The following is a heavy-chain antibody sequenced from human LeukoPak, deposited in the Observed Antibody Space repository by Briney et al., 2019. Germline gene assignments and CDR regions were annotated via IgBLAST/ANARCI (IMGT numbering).Heavy chain of an antibody. D-gene: IGHD3-10*01. CDR3: ARDHMVRGVIISWYFDY. Sequence: GGSLRLSCAASGFTFSSYSMNWVRQAPGKGLEWVSSISSSSSYIYYADSVKGRFTISRDNAKNSLYLQMNSLRAEDTAAYYCARDHMVRGVIISWYFDYWGQGTLVTVSS. J-gene: IGHJ4*02. CDR1: GFTFSSYS. V-gene: IGHV3-21*01. CDR2: ISSSSSYI.